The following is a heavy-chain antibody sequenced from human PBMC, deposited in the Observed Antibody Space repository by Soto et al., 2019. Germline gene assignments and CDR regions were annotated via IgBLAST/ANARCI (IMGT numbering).Heavy chain of an antibody. CDR1: GGTFSSYA. CDR3: AIWAAVGGSGYYYDDAFDI. Sequence: SVKVSCKASGGTFSSYAISWVRQAPGQGLEWMGGIIPIFGTANYAQKFQGRVTITADESTSTAYMELSSLRSEDTAVYYCAIWAAVGGSGYYYDDAFDIWDQGTMVTVSS. CDR2: IIPIFGTA. D-gene: IGHD3-22*01. J-gene: IGHJ3*02. V-gene: IGHV1-69*13.